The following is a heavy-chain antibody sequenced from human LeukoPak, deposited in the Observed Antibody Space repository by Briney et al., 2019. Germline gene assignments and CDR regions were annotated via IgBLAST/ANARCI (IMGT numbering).Heavy chain of an antibody. V-gene: IGHV3-30-3*01. D-gene: IGHD2-15*01. CDR1: GFTFSSYA. Sequence: GGSLRLSCAASGFTFSSYAMHWVRQAPGKGLEWVAVISYDGSNKYYADSVKGRFTISRDNSKNTLYLQMNSLRAEDTAVYYCAREHPYFVVVVADGPSLDYWGQGTLVTVSS. CDR2: ISYDGSNK. CDR3: AREHPYFVVVVADGPSLDY. J-gene: IGHJ4*02.